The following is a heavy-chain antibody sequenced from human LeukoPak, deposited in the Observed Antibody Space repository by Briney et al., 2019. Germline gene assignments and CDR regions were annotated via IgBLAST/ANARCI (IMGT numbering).Heavy chain of an antibody. CDR1: GGSINNYY. V-gene: IGHV4-4*07. CDR3: ARGRYCSADICSGGDAFDI. Sequence: SETLSLTCTVSGGSINNYYWSWIRQPAGKGLEWIGRIYTRGSTNYNPSLKSRVTMSVDTSKNQFSLKLRSVTAADTAVYYCARGRYCSADICSGGDAFDIWGQGTMVSVSS. CDR2: IYTRGST. D-gene: IGHD2-15*01. J-gene: IGHJ3*02.